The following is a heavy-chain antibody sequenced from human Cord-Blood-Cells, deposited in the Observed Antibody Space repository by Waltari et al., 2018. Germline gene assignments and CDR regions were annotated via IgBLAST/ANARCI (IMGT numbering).Heavy chain of an antibody. V-gene: IGHV4-38-2*01. CDR1: GYSISSGYY. CDR2: IYHSGST. D-gene: IGHD6-13*01. J-gene: IGHJ3*02. Sequence: QVQLQESGPGLVKPSETLSLTCAVSGYSISSGYYWGWIRQPPGKGLEWIGSIYHSGSTYYNPSRKSRVTISVDTSKNQFSLKLSSVTAADTAVYYCARSGYSSSPDAFDIWGQGTMVTVSS. CDR3: ARSGYSSSPDAFDI.